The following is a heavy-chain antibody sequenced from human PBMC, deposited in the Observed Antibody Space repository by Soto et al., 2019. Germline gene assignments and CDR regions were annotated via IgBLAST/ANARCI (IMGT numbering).Heavy chain of an antibody. J-gene: IGHJ4*02. V-gene: IGHV4-34*01. D-gene: IGHD3-22*01. Sequence: PSETLSLTCAVYGGSFSGYYWSWIRQPPGKGLEWIGEINHSGSTNYNPSLKSRVTISVDTSKNQFSLKLSSVTAADTAVYYCARRETYYYDSSGYYREDYFDYWGQGTLVTVSS. CDR3: ARRETYYYDSSGYYREDYFDY. CDR1: GGSFSGYY. CDR2: INHSGST.